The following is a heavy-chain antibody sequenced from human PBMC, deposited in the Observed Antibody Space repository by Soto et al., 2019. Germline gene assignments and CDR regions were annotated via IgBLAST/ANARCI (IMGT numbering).Heavy chain of an antibody. CDR3: ARGVSSGWKNYYYYYGMDV. D-gene: IGHD6-19*01. Sequence: SETLSLTCAVYGGSFSGYYWSWIRQPPGKGLEWIGEINHSGSTNYNPSLKSRVTISVDTSKNQFSLKLSSVTAADTAVYYCARGVSSGWKNYYYYYGMDVWGQGTTVTVS. CDR1: GGSFSGYY. J-gene: IGHJ6*02. CDR2: INHSGST. V-gene: IGHV4-34*01.